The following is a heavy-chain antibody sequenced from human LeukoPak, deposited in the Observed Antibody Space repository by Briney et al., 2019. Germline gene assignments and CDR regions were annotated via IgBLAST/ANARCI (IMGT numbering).Heavy chain of an antibody. Sequence: VASVKVSCKASGYTFTGYYMHWVRQAPGQELEWMGWLSPNSGDTKFAQKFQGRVTMTRDTSISTAYMELSRLRSDDTAVYYCARATDFSSWYLAYWGQGMLVTVSS. J-gene: IGHJ4*02. CDR2: LSPNSGDT. V-gene: IGHV1-2*02. CDR1: GYTFTGYY. D-gene: IGHD6-13*01. CDR3: ARATDFSSWYLAY.